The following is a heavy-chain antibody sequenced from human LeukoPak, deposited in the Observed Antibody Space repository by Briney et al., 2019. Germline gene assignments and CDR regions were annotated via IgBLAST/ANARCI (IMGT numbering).Heavy chain of an antibody. D-gene: IGHD3-9*01. CDR1: QFTFSSYG. J-gene: IGHJ4*02. Sequence: PGGSLRLSCVASQFTFSSYGMHWVRQAPGKGLEWVAFIRYDGSNKYYADSVKGRFTISRDNSENTLFLQMDGLRVDDTAAYYCAKDQPYKWRDREILTAYYDYWGQGVLVTVSS. CDR3: AKDQPYKWRDREILTAYYDY. CDR2: IRYDGSNK. V-gene: IGHV3-30*02.